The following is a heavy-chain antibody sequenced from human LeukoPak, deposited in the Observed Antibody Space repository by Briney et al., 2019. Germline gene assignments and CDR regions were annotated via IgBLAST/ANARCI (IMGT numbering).Heavy chain of an antibody. CDR1: GYTLTGYD. Sequence: ASVKVSCKASGYTLTGYDIDWVRQATGQGLEWMGWMNPNSGNTGYAQKFQGRVTMTRNTSISTAYMELSSLRSEDTAVYYCARTTGSSGIAAAGGSWFDPWGQGTLVTVSS. V-gene: IGHV1-8*01. CDR3: ARTTGSSGIAAAGGSWFDP. D-gene: IGHD6-13*01. J-gene: IGHJ5*02. CDR2: MNPNSGNT.